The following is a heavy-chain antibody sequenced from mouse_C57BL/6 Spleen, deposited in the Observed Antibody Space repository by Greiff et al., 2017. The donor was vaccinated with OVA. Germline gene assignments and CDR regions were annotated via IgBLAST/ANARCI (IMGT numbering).Heavy chain of an antibody. V-gene: IGHV5-4*01. D-gene: IGHD2-4*01. J-gene: IGHJ3*01. CDR3: ARDYDYDGPAY. CDR2: ISDGGSYT. CDR1: GFTFSSYA. Sequence: EVQVVESGGGLVKPGGSLKLSCAASGFTFSSYAMSWVRQTPEKRLEWVATISDGGSYTYYPDNVKGRFTISRDNAKNNLYLQMSHLKSEDTAMYYCARDYDYDGPAYWGQGTLVTVSA.